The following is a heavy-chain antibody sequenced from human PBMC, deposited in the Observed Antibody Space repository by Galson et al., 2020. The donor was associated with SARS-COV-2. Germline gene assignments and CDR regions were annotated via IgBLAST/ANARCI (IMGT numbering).Heavy chain of an antibody. V-gene: IGHV3-30*03. CDR3: AAGIVVVLVAAYRMDV. CDR1: GFTFSYYG. D-gene: IGHD2-2*01. J-gene: IGHJ6*02. Sequence: GESLKISCAASGFTFSYYGMHWVRQAPGQGLEWVAVISYDGSEKHLADSVKGRFNISRDHSKSTLYLQMSSLRAEDTAVYYCAAGIVVVLVAAYRMDVWGQGTTVTVSS. CDR2: ISYDGSEK.